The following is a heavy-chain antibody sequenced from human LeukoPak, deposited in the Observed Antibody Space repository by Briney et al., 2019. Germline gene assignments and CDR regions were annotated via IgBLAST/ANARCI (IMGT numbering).Heavy chain of an antibody. CDR2: IRRRAYGGAA. J-gene: IGHJ4*02. CDR1: GFALDDFA. V-gene: IGHV3-49*04. CDR3: SRNGLVDFDY. Sequence: GGSLRLSCTTSGFALDDFAMSWVRQPAGKGLEWVGSIRRRAYGGAAEYAASVKGRFIISRDDSKGIAYLQMNSLKTEDTAVYYCSRNGLVDFDYWGQGSRVIVSP.